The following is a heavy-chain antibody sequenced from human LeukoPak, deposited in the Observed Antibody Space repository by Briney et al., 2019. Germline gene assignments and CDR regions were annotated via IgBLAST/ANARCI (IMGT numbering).Heavy chain of an antibody. D-gene: IGHD3-16*01. CDR3: VRDGGSLTLSNTGNYFDY. Sequence: GGSLRLSCAATGITFSSYAMSWVRQAPGKGLEWVSYISSSSSYTNYADSVKGRFTISRDNAKNSLYLQMESLTPEDTAVYYCVRDGGSLTLSNTGNYFDYWGQGTRVTVSS. CDR1: GITFSSYA. CDR2: ISSSSSYT. J-gene: IGHJ4*02. V-gene: IGHV3-21*05.